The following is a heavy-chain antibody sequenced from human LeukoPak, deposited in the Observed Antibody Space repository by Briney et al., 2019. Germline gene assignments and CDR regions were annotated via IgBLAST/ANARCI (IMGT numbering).Heavy chain of an antibody. CDR2: ISGSGGST. D-gene: IGHD3-3*01. Sequence: PGGSLRLSCAASGFTFSSYAMSWVRQAPGKGLEWVSAISGSGGSTYYADSVKGRFTISRDNSKNTLYLQMNSLRAEDTAVYYCAKGAYDFWSDENVSWFDPWGQGTLVTVSS. CDR3: AKGAYDFWSDENVSWFDP. J-gene: IGHJ5*02. V-gene: IGHV3-23*01. CDR1: GFTFSSYA.